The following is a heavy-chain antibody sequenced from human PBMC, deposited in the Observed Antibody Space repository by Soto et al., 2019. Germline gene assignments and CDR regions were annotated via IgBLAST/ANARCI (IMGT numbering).Heavy chain of an antibody. CDR3: ARAQDVFVEMATISDY. Sequence: GASVKVSCKASGYTFTSYYMHWVRQAPGQGLEWIGIINPSGGSTSYAQKFQGRVTMTRDTSTSTVYMELSSLRSEDTAVYYCARAQDVFVEMATISDYWGQGTLVTVSS. D-gene: IGHD5-12*01. V-gene: IGHV1-46*01. CDR2: INPSGGST. CDR1: GYTFTSYY. J-gene: IGHJ4*02.